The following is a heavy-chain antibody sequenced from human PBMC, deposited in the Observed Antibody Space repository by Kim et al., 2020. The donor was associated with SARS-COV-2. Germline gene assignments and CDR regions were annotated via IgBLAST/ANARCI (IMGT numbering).Heavy chain of an antibody. V-gene: IGHV1-69*01. Sequence: QKFQGRVTITADESTSTAYMELSSLRSEDTAVYYCARDQYYYAQGNWFDPWGQGTLVTVSS. J-gene: IGHJ5*02. D-gene: IGHD3-10*01. CDR3: ARDQYYYAQGNWFDP.